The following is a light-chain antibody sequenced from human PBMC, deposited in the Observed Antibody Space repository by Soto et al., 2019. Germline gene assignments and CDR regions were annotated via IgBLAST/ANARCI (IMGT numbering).Light chain of an antibody. V-gene: IGLV1-40*01. CDR2: GNS. Sequence: QSVXTQPPSVSGXXXXRXXXXXXGXXXXXXAAYAVHCYQQLPGTAPKLLIYGNSNRPSGVPDRFSGSKSGTSASLAITGLQTEDDADYYCQSYDSSLSGYVVFGGGTKGTVL. CDR1: XXXXXAAYA. J-gene: IGLJ2*01. CDR3: QSYDSSLSGYVV.